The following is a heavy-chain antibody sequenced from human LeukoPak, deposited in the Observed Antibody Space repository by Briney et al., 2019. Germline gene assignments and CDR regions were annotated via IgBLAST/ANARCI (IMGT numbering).Heavy chain of an antibody. Sequence: PGESLRLSCAASGFTFSSYWMSWVRQAPGKGLEWVANIKQDGSEKYYVDSVKGRFTISRDNAKNSLYLQMNSLRAEDTAVYYCARDPQAYYYDSSGYLNDAFDIWGQGTMVTVSS. V-gene: IGHV3-7*01. CDR2: IKQDGSEK. J-gene: IGHJ3*02. D-gene: IGHD3-22*01. CDR3: ARDPQAYYYDSSGYLNDAFDI. CDR1: GFTFSSYW.